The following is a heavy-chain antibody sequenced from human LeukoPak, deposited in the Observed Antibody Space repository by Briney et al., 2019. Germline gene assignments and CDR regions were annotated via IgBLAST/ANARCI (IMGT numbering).Heavy chain of an antibody. J-gene: IGHJ4*02. D-gene: IGHD2-2*01. CDR1: GFAFSNSG. Sequence: GGTLRLSCAASGFAFSNSGMGWVRQAPGKGLEWVSGIIGGAGGTYYADSVKGRFTISRDNAKNTLYLQMNSLRAEDTAVYYCAHGSMYQLDYWGQGTLVTVSS. V-gene: IGHV3-23*01. CDR2: IIGGAGGT. CDR3: AHGSMYQLDY.